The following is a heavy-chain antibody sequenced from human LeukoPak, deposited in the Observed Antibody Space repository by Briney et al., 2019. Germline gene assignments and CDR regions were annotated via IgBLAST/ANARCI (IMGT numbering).Heavy chain of an antibody. CDR2: INHSGST. Sequence: SETLSLTCAVYGGSFSGYYWSWIRQPPGKGLEWIGEINHSGSTNYNPSLKSRVTISVDTSKNQFSLKLSSVTAADTAVYYCARGSDRKIAVAGTLKIWGQGTLVTVSS. J-gene: IGHJ4*02. CDR3: ARGSDRKIAVAGTLKI. V-gene: IGHV4-34*01. CDR1: GGSFSGYY. D-gene: IGHD6-19*01.